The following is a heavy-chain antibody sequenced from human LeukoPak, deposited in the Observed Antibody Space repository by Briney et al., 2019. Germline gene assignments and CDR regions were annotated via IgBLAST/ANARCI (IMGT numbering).Heavy chain of an antibody. CDR1: GYTFTGYY. CDR3: ARDYPGLGYCSGGSCYSGDQFDY. V-gene: IGHV1-2*02. D-gene: IGHD2-15*01. CDR2: INPNSGGT. J-gene: IGHJ4*02. Sequence: ASVKVSCKASGYTFTGYYMHWVRQAPGQGLEWMGWINPNSGGTNYAQKFQGRVTMTRDTSISTAYMELSRLRSDDTAVYYCARDYPGLGYCSGGSCYSGDQFDYWGQGTLVTASS.